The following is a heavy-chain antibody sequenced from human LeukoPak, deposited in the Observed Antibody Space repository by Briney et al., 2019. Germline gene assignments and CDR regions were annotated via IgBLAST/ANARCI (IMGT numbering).Heavy chain of an antibody. CDR3: ASGGFCGSTTCYPNWFDP. CDR1: GGSITSYH. Sequence: SETLSLTCTVSGGSITSYHWSWVRQPPGKGLEWIGYISYSGSTNYNPSLKSRVTISIDTSKNQFSLKLSSVTAADTAVYYCASGGFCGSTTCYPNWFDPWGQGTLVTVSS. D-gene: IGHD2-2*01. CDR2: ISYSGST. J-gene: IGHJ5*02. V-gene: IGHV4-59*01.